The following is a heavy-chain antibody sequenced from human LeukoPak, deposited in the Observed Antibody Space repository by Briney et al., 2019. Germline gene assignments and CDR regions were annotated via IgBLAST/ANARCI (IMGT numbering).Heavy chain of an antibody. J-gene: IGHJ2*01. V-gene: IGHV3-30*18. D-gene: IGHD5-18*01. Sequence: PGGSLRLSCAASGFTFSSYGMHWVRQAPGKGLEWVAVISDDGSNTFYADSVKGRFTISRDNSKNALYLQLNSLRPEDTAVYYCAKDADTATIIYWYFDLWGRGTLVTVSS. CDR1: GFTFSSYG. CDR2: ISDDGSNT. CDR3: AKDADTATIIYWYFDL.